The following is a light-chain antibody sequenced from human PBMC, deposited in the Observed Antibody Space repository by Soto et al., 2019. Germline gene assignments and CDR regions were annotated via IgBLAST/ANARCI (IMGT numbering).Light chain of an antibody. Sequence: QSVLTQPRSVSGSPGQSVTISCTGTNSNFGGYIRVSWFQQHPGKAPKLLIYNVSERPSGVPDRFSGSKSGTSASLAIDGLQSDDEADYYCAAWDDSLNGPVFGGGTKVTVL. V-gene: IGLV2-11*01. CDR1: NSNFGGYIR. CDR3: AAWDDSLNGPV. J-gene: IGLJ2*01. CDR2: NVS.